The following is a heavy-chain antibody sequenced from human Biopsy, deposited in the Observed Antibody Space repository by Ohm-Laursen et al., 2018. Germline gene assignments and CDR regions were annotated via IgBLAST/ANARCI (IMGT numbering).Heavy chain of an antibody. CDR1: GGSITSRTHY. D-gene: IGHD5-12*01. Sequence: TLSLTCTLSGGSITSRTHYWGWIRQTPGKGLEWIGTVYYSGTTYDNPSLKNRLSIAIDTSKNQFSVSLRSVTAADTAVYYCARADMVTTIVDYWGQGTLVTVSS. J-gene: IGHJ4*02. CDR3: ARADMVTTIVDY. CDR2: VYYSGTT. V-gene: IGHV4-39*07.